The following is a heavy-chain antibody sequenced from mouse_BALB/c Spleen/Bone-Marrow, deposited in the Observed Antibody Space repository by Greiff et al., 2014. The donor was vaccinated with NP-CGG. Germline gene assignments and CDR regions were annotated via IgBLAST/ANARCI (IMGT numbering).Heavy chain of an antibody. J-gene: IGHJ1*01. CDR1: GFTFTDYY. CDR3: ARDINYDIYWHFDV. CDR2: IRNKAKGYTS. D-gene: IGHD2-4*01. Sequence: EVMLVESGGGLVQTGGSLRLSCATSGFTFTDYYMSWVRQPPGKALEWLGFIRNKAKGYTSENSASVKGRFTISRDNSQSILYLQMNTLRAEDSATYYCARDINYDIYWHFDVWGAGTTVTVSS. V-gene: IGHV7-3*02.